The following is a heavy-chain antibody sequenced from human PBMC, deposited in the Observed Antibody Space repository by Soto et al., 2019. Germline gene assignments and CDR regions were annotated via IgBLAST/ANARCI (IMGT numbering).Heavy chain of an antibody. CDR2: INHSGST. CDR3: AADYGDKRDY. CDR1: GGSFSGYY. V-gene: IGHV4-34*01. J-gene: IGHJ4*02. D-gene: IGHD4-17*01. Sequence: SETLSLTCAVYGGSFSGYYWSWIRQPPGQGLEWIGEINHSGSTNYNPSLKSRVTISVDTSKNQFSLKLSSVTAADTAVYSCAADYGDKRDYWGQGTLVTVSS.